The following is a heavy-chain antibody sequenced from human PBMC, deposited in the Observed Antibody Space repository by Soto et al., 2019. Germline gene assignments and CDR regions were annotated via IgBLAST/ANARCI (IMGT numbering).Heavy chain of an antibody. D-gene: IGHD3-3*01. CDR1: GFTFSSYS. V-gene: IGHV3-48*02. Sequence: GGSLRLSCAASGFTFSSYSMNWVRQAPGKVLEWVSYISSSSSTIYYADSVKGRFTISRDNAKNSLYLQMNSLRDEDTAVYYCARALPYYDFWSGYDYWGQGTLVTVSS. CDR2: ISSSSSTI. CDR3: ARALPYYDFWSGYDY. J-gene: IGHJ4*02.